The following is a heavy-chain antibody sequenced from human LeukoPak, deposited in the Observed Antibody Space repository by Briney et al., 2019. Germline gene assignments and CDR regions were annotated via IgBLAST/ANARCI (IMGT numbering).Heavy chain of an antibody. D-gene: IGHD6-13*01. CDR3: ARSPSSWYPYFDY. V-gene: IGHV1-2*04. J-gene: IGHJ4*02. CDR2: INPNSGGT. Sequence: ASVKVSCKASGYTFTAYYMHWVRQAPGQGLEWMGWINPNSGGTNYAQQFQGWVTMTRDTSISTAYMELSRLKSYDTAGYYCARSPSSWYPYFDYWGQGALVTVSS. CDR1: GYTFTAYY.